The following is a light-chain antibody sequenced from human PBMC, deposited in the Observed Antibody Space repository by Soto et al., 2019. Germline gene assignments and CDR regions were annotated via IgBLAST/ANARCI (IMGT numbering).Light chain of an antibody. Sequence: QLVLTQPDSVSGSPGQSITISCTGTSSDVGGYDYVSWYQQHPGKAPKLMIYDVTNRPSGVSNRFSGSKSGNTASLTISGLQAEDEDDYYCISYASINTYVFGTGTKVTVL. J-gene: IGLJ1*01. CDR3: ISYASINTYV. CDR2: DVT. V-gene: IGLV2-14*01. CDR1: SSDVGGYDY.